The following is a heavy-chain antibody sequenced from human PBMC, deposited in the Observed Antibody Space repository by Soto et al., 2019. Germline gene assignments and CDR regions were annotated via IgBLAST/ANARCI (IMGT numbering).Heavy chain of an antibody. CDR1: GGTFSSYA. CDR2: IIPIFGTT. CDR3: ARDRKDYDFWSGPGHYYYYYGMDV. Sequence: SVKVSCKASGGTFSSYAISWVRQAPGQGLEWMGGIIPIFGTTNYAQKFQGRVTITADESTSTAYMELSSLRSEDTAVYYCARDRKDYDFWSGPGHYYYYYGMDVWGQGTTVTVSS. D-gene: IGHD3-3*01. J-gene: IGHJ6*02. V-gene: IGHV1-69*13.